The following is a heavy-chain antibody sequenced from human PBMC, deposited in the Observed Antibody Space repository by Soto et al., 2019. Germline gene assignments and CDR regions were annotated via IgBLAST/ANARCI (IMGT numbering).Heavy chain of an antibody. Sequence: QVQLVQSGAEVKKPGSSVKVSCKASGGTFSSYAISWVRQAPGQGLEWMGGIIPIFGTANYAQKFQGRVTITADESTSTAYMELSSLRSEDTAVYYCAEAVIPAAPGLYSYGMDVWGQGTPVTVSS. J-gene: IGHJ6*02. D-gene: IGHD2-2*01. CDR3: AEAVIPAAPGLYSYGMDV. CDR1: GGTFSSYA. V-gene: IGHV1-69*12. CDR2: IIPIFGTA.